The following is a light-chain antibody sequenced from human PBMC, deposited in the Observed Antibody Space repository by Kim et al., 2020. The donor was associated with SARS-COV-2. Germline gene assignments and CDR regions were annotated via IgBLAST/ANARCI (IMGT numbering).Light chain of an antibody. V-gene: IGLV2-14*03. J-gene: IGLJ1*01. CDR1: INDIGTFNY. CDR2: NVY. CDR3: TSYTNTNSYV. Sequence: GQSVTISCSGTINDIGTFNYVSWYQQLPGKAPTLLIYNVYQRPSGASSRFSGSKSGNTASLTISGLQAADEADYYCTSYTNTNSYVFGTGTKVTVL.